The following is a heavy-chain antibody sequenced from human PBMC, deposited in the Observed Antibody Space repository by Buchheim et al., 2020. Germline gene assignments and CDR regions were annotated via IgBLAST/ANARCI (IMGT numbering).Heavy chain of an antibody. Sequence: EVQLLESGGGLVQPGGSLRLSCAASGFTFSSYPMSWVRQAPGKGLEWVSGISGRGGSTYYADSVTGRFTISRDTSEHTLNLQMNSLRAEDTAVYYCAKDFGKDYFDYWDQGTL. CDR3: AKDFGKDYFDY. CDR2: ISGRGGST. D-gene: IGHD3-16*01. V-gene: IGHV3-23*01. CDR1: GFTFSSYP. J-gene: IGHJ4*02.